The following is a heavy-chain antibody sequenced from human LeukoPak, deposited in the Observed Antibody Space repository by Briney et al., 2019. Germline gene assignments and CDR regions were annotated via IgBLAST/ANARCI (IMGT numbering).Heavy chain of an antibody. CDR1: GGTFSSYA. J-gene: IGHJ4*02. D-gene: IGHD3-22*01. CDR2: IIPIFGTA. Sequence: ASVKVSCKASGGTFSSYAISWVRQAPGQGLEWMGGIIPIFGTANYAQKFQGRVTITADESTSTAYMELSSLRSEDTAVYYCARRDSSGYYGSPPPFDYWGQGTLVTVSS. CDR3: ARRDSSGYYGSPPPFDY. V-gene: IGHV1-69*13.